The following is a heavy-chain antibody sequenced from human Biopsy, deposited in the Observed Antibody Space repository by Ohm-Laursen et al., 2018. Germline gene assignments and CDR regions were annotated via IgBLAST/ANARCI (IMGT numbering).Heavy chain of an antibody. Sequence: SLRLSCTAAGFKFDDYAMHWVRQTPGKGLEWVSGMSRNNGFIGYADSVRGRFIISRDNGQNSLYLQMNNLITKDTAVYYCARDISPSTFPENTLDIWGQGTMVTVSS. CDR1: GFKFDDYA. J-gene: IGHJ3*02. V-gene: IGHV3-9*01. CDR3: ARDISPSTFPENTLDI. CDR2: MSRNNGFI. D-gene: IGHD2/OR15-2a*01.